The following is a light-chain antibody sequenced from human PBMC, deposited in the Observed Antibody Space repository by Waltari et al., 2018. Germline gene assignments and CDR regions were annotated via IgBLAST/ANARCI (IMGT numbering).Light chain of an antibody. Sequence: VLTQPPGTLSLSPGERATLSCRASQNIRSHYLAWYQQRPGQAPRLYVYGTSTSASGIPDRVSGSGSETALTLTITRLEPEEFAVYYCQQYVASPLTFGGGTRVEIK. CDR3: QQYVASPLT. CDR1: QNIRSHY. J-gene: IGKJ4*01. CDR2: GTS. V-gene: IGKV3-20*01.